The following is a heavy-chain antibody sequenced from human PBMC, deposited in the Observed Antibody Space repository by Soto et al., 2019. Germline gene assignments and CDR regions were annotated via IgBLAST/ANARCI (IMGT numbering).Heavy chain of an antibody. V-gene: IGHV2-5*02. CDR3: ARNTGKYYYDSSGYQAGFYFDY. D-gene: IGHD3-22*01. CDR2: IYWDDDK. Sequence: SGPTLVNPTQTLTLTCTFSGFSLSTSGVGVGWIRQPPGKALEWLALIYWDDDKRYSPSLKSRLTITKDTSKNQVVLTMTNMDPVDTATYYCARNTGKYYYDSSGYQAGFYFDYWGQGTLVTVSS. CDR1: GFSLSTSGVG. J-gene: IGHJ4*02.